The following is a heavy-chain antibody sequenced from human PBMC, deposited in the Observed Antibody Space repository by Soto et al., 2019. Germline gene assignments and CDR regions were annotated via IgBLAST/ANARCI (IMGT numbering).Heavy chain of an antibody. CDR2: IIPVFGTT. J-gene: IGHJ5*02. V-gene: IGHV1-69*06. Sequence: QVQLVQSGAEVKKPGSSVRVSCKASGGALRNNAITWVRQAPGQGLEWMGEIIPVFGTTKFAQKFQGRLSITADKSSNTTHMDLSSLRSEDTAVYYCARAPGYNGYANRGRFDPWGQGTLVTVSS. CDR3: ARAPGYNGYANRGRFDP. D-gene: IGHD5-12*01. CDR1: GGALRNNA.